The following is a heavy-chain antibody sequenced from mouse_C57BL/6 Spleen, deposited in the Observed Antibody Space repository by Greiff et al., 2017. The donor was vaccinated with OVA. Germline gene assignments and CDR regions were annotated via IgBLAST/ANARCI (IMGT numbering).Heavy chain of an antibody. V-gene: IGHV1-66*01. CDR1: GYSFTSYY. D-gene: IGHD2-4*01. Sequence: VQLQESGPELVKPGASVKISCKASGYSFTSYYIHWVKQRPGQGLEWIGWIYPGSGNTKYNEKFKGKATLTADTSSSTAYMQLSSLTSEDSAVYYCARGLRRNYAMDYWGQGTSVTVSS. J-gene: IGHJ4*01. CDR2: IYPGSGNT. CDR3: ARGLRRNYAMDY.